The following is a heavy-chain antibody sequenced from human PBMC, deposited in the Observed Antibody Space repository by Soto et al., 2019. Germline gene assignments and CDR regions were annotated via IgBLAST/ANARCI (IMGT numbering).Heavy chain of an antibody. J-gene: IGHJ6*01. Sequence: QVQLVESGGGVVQPGRSLRLSCAASGFTFRSYGMHWVRQAPGKGLEWVAVIWYDGINNYFADSVKGRFTISRDNSKNTLYLQMNSLGGEDTAVYYCARDILGSGTYPSQLLYYYGIDVWGQGTTVTVSS. CDR1: GFTFRSYG. D-gene: IGHD3-10*01. CDR3: ARDILGSGTYPSQLLYYYGIDV. V-gene: IGHV3-33*01. CDR2: IWYDGINN.